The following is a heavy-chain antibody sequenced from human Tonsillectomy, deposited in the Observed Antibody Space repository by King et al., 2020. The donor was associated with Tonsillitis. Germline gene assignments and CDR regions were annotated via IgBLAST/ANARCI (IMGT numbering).Heavy chain of an antibody. Sequence: VQLVQSGAEVKKPGSSVKVSCKASGGTFSSYAISWVRQAPGQGLEWMGGIIPIFGTANYAQKFQGRVTITADESTSTAYMELSSLRSEDTDVYYCARAEYNWNYVVERYYYYMDVWGKGTTVTVSS. CDR3: ARAEYNWNYVVERYYYYMDV. CDR1: GGTFSSYA. D-gene: IGHD1-7*01. CDR2: IIPIFGTA. J-gene: IGHJ6*03. V-gene: IGHV1-69*01.